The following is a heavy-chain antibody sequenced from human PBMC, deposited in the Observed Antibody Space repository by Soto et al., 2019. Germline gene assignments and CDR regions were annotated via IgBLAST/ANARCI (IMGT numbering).Heavy chain of an antibody. D-gene: IGHD3-3*01. CDR3: ATGVIWIGYFTVDS. J-gene: IGHJ4*02. Sequence: ASVKVSCKXSGGSFGNSAINWVRQTPGQGLEWLGGFIPVYRTLNYAQKFQGRVTITADESTGTAYMTLSSLASDDTAVYYCATGVIWIGYFTVDSWGQGTRVTVSS. CDR2: FIPVYRTL. CDR1: GGSFGNSA. V-gene: IGHV1-69*13.